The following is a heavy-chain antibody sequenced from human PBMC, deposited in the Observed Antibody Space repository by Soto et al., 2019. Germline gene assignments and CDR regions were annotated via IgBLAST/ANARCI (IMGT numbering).Heavy chain of an antibody. CDR1: GDSISNGGYY. V-gene: IGHV4-31*03. CDR2: IYYIGTT. J-gene: IGHJ6*02. D-gene: IGHD3-22*01. Sequence: SETLSLTCTVSGDSISNGGYYWSWIRQHPGKGLEWIGYIYYIGTTYYNPSLKSRVTISVDTSENQFSLRVNSVTAADTAVYYCARDPLYHDSSGYYDGGPYGMAVWGQGTTVTVSS. CDR3: ARDPLYHDSSGYYDGGPYGMAV.